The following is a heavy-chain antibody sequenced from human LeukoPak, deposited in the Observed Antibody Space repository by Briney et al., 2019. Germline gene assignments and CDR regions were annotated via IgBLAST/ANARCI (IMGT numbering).Heavy chain of an antibody. CDR1: GFTVSSNY. CDR2: ISGSGGST. D-gene: IGHD5-18*01. J-gene: IGHJ5*02. CDR3: AKDFSSRGWIQLWNGWFDP. V-gene: IGHV3-23*01. Sequence: GGSLRLSCAASGFTVSSNYMSWVRQAPGKGLEWVSAISGSGGSTYYADSVKGRFTISRDNSKNTLYLQMNSLRAEDTAVYYCAKDFSSRGWIQLWNGWFDPWGQGTLVTVSS.